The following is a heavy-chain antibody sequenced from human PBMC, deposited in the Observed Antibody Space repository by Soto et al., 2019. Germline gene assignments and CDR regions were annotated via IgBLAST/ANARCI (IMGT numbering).Heavy chain of an antibody. CDR3: ARDKGGGDSSSSDGMDV. CDR2: ISAYNGNT. D-gene: IGHD6-6*01. J-gene: IGHJ6*02. CDR1: GYTFTSYG. V-gene: IGHV1-18*01. Sequence: QVQLVQSGAEVKKPGASVKVSCKASGYTFTSYGISWVRQAPGQGLEWMGWISAYNGNTNYAQKLQGRVTMTTDTATSTAYMELRSLRSDDTAVYYCARDKGGGDSSSSDGMDVWCQGTTVTVSS.